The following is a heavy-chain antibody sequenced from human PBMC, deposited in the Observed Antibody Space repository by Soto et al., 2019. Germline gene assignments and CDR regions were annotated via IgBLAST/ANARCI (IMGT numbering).Heavy chain of an antibody. Sequence: PSETLSLTCTVSGGSISSGGYYWSWIRQHPGKGLEWIGYIYYSGSTYYNPSLKSRVTISVDTSKNQFSLKLSSVTAADTAVYYCARDTRNQYYDILTGYYNGAFDIWGQGTMVTVSS. J-gene: IGHJ3*02. CDR2: IYYSGST. CDR3: ARDTRNQYYDILTGYYNGAFDI. D-gene: IGHD3-9*01. V-gene: IGHV4-31*03. CDR1: GGSISSGGYY.